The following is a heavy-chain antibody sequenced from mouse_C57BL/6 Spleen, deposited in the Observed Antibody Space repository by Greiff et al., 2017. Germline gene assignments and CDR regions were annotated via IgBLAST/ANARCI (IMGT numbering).Heavy chain of an antibody. D-gene: IGHD2-1*01. CDR1: GYTFTSYW. CDR2: IHPNSGST. V-gene: IGHV1-64*01. Sequence: VQLQQPGAELVKPGASVKLSCKASGYTFTSYWMHWVKQRPGQGLEWIGMIHPNSGSTNYNEKFKSKATLTVDKSSSTAYMQLSSLTSEDSAVYYCASLNYDYAMDYWGQGTSVTVSS. CDR3: ASLNYDYAMDY. J-gene: IGHJ4*01.